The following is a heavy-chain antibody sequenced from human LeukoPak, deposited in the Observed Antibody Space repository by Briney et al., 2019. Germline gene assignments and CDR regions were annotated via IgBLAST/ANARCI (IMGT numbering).Heavy chain of an antibody. J-gene: IGHJ4*02. D-gene: IGHD2-2*02. CDR3: ARALGGEYQLLYLFDY. V-gene: IGHV3-30-3*01. CDR1: GFTFSSYA. Sequence: PGGSLRLSCAASGFTFSSYAMHWVRQAPGKGLEWVAVISYDGSNKYYADSVKGRFTISRDNSKNTLYLQMNSLRAEDTAVYYCARALGGEYQLLYLFDYWGQGTLVTVSS. CDR2: ISYDGSNK.